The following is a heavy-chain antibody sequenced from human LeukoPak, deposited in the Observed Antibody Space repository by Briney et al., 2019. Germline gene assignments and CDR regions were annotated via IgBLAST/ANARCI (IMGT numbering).Heavy chain of an antibody. CDR2: ITSSSSYT. CDR1: GITFSNYN. Sequence: GGSLRLSCAAPGITFSNYNMNWVRQAPGKGVEWISAITSSSSYTFYADSVKGRFTISRDNAKNSPYLQMNSLRAEDTAVYYCARGPIVAPDYWGQGTLVTVSS. V-gene: IGHV3-21*01. CDR3: ARGPIVAPDY. D-gene: IGHD5-12*01. J-gene: IGHJ4*02.